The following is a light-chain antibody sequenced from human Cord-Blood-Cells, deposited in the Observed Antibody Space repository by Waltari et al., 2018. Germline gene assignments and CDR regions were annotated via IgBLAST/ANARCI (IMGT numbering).Light chain of an antibody. Sequence: EIVLTQSPGTLSLSQGERATLSCRASQSVSRSYLAWYQQKPGQAPRLLIYGASSRATGIPDRFSGSGSGTDFTLTISRLEPEDFAVYYCQQYGSSPRTFGQGTKVEIK. V-gene: IGKV3-20*01. CDR2: GAS. CDR1: QSVSRSY. CDR3: QQYGSSPRT. J-gene: IGKJ1*01.